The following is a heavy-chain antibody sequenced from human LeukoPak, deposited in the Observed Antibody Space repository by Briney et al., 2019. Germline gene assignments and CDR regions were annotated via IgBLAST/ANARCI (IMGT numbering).Heavy chain of an antibody. Sequence: GGALRLSCAASGFTFSSYGMHWVRQAPGKGLEWVAVISYDGSNKYYADSVKGRFTISRDNSKNTLYLQMNSLRAEDTAVYYCARDISPKGHVLRYFDWLSPAFDYWGQGTLVTVSS. CDR3: ARDISPKGHVLRYFDWLSPAFDY. CDR1: GFTFSSYG. J-gene: IGHJ4*02. CDR2: ISYDGSNK. D-gene: IGHD3-9*01. V-gene: IGHV3-30*03.